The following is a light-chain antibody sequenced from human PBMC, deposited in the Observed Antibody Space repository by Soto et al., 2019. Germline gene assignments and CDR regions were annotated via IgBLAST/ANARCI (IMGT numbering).Light chain of an antibody. CDR1: QSISSW. Sequence: DIQMTQSPSTLSASVGDRVTITCRASQSISSWLAWYQQKPGKAPKLLIYKASSLESGVPSRFSGSGPGTEFTLTISSLQPDDVATYYCQQYNSYPWTFGQGTKVEIK. V-gene: IGKV1-5*03. J-gene: IGKJ1*01. CDR3: QQYNSYPWT. CDR2: KAS.